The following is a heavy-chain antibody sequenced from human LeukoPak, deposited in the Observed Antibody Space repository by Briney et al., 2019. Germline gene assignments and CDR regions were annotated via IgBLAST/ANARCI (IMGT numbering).Heavy chain of an antibody. CDR2: ILESGGST. J-gene: IGHJ6*02. CDR1: GFTFSNYA. Sequence: PGGSLRLSCAASGFTFSNYAMSWVRQAPGKGLEWVSAILESGGSTYYADSVKGRFTIPRDNSKNTLHLQMNSLRAEDTAVYYCAKRSPRDYYYNMDVWGQGTTVTVSS. V-gene: IGHV3-23*01. CDR3: AKRSPRDYYYNMDV.